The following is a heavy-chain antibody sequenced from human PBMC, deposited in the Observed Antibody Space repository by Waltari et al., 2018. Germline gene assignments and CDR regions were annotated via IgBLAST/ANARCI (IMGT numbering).Heavy chain of an antibody. J-gene: IGHJ4*02. CDR2: IIPILGIA. CDR3: AVIVVPAVPAHGYDY. V-gene: IGHV1-69*10. D-gene: IGHD2-2*01. CDR1: GGTFSSYA. Sequence: QVQLVQSGAEVKKPGSSVKVSCKASGGTFSSYAISWVRQAPGQGLEWMGGIIPILGIANYAQKFQGRVTITADKSTSTAYMELSSLRSEDTAVYYCAVIVVPAVPAHGYDYWGQGTLVTVSS.